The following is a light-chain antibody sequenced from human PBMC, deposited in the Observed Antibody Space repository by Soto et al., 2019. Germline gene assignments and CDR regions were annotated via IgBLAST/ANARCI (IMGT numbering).Light chain of an antibody. CDR3: QQYDNYPLT. CDR1: QTVGSW. CDR2: DAS. Sequence: DIQMTQSPSTLSASVGDMVTITCRARQTVGSWLAWYQQKPGTAPKFLIYDASTLESGVPSTFSGSGSGTEFTLTISSLQPDDCATYYGQQYDNYPLTFGGGTKVEIK. V-gene: IGKV1-5*01. J-gene: IGKJ4*01.